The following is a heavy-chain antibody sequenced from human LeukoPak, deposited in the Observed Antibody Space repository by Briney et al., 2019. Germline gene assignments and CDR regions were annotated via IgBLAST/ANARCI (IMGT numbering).Heavy chain of an antibody. Sequence: SETLSLTCTVSGGSISSYYWSWIRQPAGKGLEWIGRIYTSGSTNYNPSLKSRVTMSVDTSKNQFSLKLSSVTAADTAVYYCARVGDYVWGSYRSNWFDPWSQGTLVTVSS. CDR3: ARVGDYVWGSYRSNWFDP. V-gene: IGHV4-4*07. CDR1: GGSISSYY. J-gene: IGHJ5*02. D-gene: IGHD3-16*02. CDR2: IYTSGST.